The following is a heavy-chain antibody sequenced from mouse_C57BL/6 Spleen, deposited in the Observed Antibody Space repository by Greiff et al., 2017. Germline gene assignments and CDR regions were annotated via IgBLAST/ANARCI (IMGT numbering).Heavy chain of an antibody. V-gene: IGHV14-3*01. CDR3: ALITTVVATGVDY. Sequence: EVQLQQSVAELVRPGASVKLSCTASGFNIQNTYMHWVKQRPEQGLEWIGRIDPANGNTKYAPKFQGKATITEDTSSNTAYLQLSSLTSEDPAIYYFALITTVVATGVDYWGQGTSVTVSS. D-gene: IGHD1-1*01. CDR1: GFNIQNTY. J-gene: IGHJ4*01. CDR2: IDPANGNT.